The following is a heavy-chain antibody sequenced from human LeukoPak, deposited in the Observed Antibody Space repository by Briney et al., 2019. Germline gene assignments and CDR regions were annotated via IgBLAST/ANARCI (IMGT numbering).Heavy chain of an antibody. J-gene: IGHJ4*02. Sequence: SETLSLTCTVSSGSISTSNYYWGWVRQPPGKALERIGNIFYSGSTYYSPSLKSRVTISLDTSKNQFSLKLSSVTAADTAVYYCARARGYSYGILFDYWGQGTLVTVSS. CDR2: IFYSGST. CDR1: SGSISTSNYY. CDR3: ARARGYSYGILFDY. D-gene: IGHD5-18*01. V-gene: IGHV4-39*07.